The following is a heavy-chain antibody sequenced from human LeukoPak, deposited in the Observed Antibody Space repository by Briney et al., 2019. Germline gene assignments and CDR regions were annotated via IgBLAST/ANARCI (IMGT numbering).Heavy chain of an antibody. J-gene: IGHJ4*02. D-gene: IGHD3-10*01. Sequence: GGSLRLSCAASGFTFSSYAMSWVRQAPGKGLEWVSAISGSGGSTYYADSVKGRFTISRDNSKNTLYLQMNSLRAEDTAVYYCAKGQNYGSGSYYNGGYDYWGQGTLVTVSS. CDR1: GFTFSSYA. CDR2: ISGSGGST. V-gene: IGHV3-23*01. CDR3: AKGQNYGSGSYYNGGYDY.